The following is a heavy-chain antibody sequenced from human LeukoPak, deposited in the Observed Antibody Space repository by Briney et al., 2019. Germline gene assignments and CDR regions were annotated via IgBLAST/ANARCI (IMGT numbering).Heavy chain of an antibody. CDR1: GYSISSGYY. CDR3: ARGFRFLEWLSLPG. J-gene: IGHJ4*02. D-gene: IGHD3-3*01. V-gene: IGHV4-38-2*02. CDR2: IEHSGST. Sequence: SETLSLTCTVSGYSISSGYYWGWIRQPPGKGLEWIGSIEHSGSTYYKPSHKSRVTISVDTSKNQFSLKLSSVTAADTAVYYCARGFRFLEWLSLPGWGQGTLVTVSS.